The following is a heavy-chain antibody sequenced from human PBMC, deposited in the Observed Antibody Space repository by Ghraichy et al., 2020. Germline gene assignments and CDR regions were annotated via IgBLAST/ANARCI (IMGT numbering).Heavy chain of an antibody. CDR2: ISSSSSYI. CDR3: AREPLVAYYGMDV. Sequence: GESLNISCAASGFTFSSYSMNWVHQAPGKGLEWVSSISSSSSYIYYADSVKGRFTISRDNAKNSLYLQMNSLRAEDTAVYYCAREPLVAYYGMDVWGQGTTVTVSS. CDR1: GFTFSSYS. J-gene: IGHJ6*02. V-gene: IGHV3-21*01. D-gene: IGHD5-12*01.